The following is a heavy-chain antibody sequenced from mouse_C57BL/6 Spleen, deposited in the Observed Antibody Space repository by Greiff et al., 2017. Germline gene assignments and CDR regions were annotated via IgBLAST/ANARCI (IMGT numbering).Heavy chain of an antibody. Sequence: QVQLQQSGPALVKPGASVEISCKASGYAFSSSWMNWVKQRPGKGLEWIGRIYPGDGDTNYNGKFKGKATLTADKSSSTAYMQLSSLTSEDSAVYFCARQLRLRVDFDYWGQGTTLTVSS. CDR2: IYPGDGDT. J-gene: IGHJ2*01. D-gene: IGHD3-2*02. CDR3: ARQLRLRVDFDY. CDR1: GYAFSSSW. V-gene: IGHV1-82*01.